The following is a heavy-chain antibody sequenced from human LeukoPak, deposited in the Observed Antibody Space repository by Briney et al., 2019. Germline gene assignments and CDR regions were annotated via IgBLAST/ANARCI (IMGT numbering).Heavy chain of an antibody. V-gene: IGHV3-23*01. CDR2: VGGGNDI. CDR1: GFTFNIYG. D-gene: IGHD2-2*01. CDR3: ARDPLGNSTSYPDGDY. Sequence: GGSLRLSCAASGFTFNIYGMSWVRQAPGKGLEWVSSVGGGNDIHYADSVKGRFTGSRDDAKNTVYLQMNSLRAEDTAVYYCARDPLGNSTSYPDGDYWGQGTLVTVSS. J-gene: IGHJ4*02.